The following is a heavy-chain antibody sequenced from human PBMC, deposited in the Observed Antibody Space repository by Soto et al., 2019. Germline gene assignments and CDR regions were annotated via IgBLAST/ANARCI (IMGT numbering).Heavy chain of an antibody. CDR3: AKGSVLRVVEAPLAILGGVDV. CDR2: MSYDGSHE. D-gene: IGHD2-8*01. V-gene: IGHV3-33*06. Sequence: GGSLRLSCVASGFTFSSYGMHWVHQAPGKGLEWVAVMSYDGSHEYYADSVKGRFTISRDNSKTILYLQMNSLRLEDTAVYYCAKGSVLRVVEAPLAILGGVDVWGQGAMVTVSS. CDR1: GFTFSSYG. J-gene: IGHJ6*02.